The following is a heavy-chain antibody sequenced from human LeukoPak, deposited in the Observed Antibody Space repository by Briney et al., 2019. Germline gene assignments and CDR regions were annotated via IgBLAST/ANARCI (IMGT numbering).Heavy chain of an antibody. CDR3: ARDRESAAGFSDY. D-gene: IGHD6-13*01. Sequence: GGPLRLSCAASGFTVRSNYMSWVRQAPGKGLEWVSVIYSGGSTYYADSVKGRFTISRDNSKNTMYLQMNSVRAEDTAVYYCARDRESAAGFSDYWGQGTLVTVSS. V-gene: IGHV3-66*01. J-gene: IGHJ4*02. CDR2: IYSGGST. CDR1: GFTVRSNY.